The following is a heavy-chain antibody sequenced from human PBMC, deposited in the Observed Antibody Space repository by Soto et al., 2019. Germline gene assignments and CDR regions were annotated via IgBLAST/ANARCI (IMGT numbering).Heavy chain of an antibody. CDR3: ARSSYSSSSYYYYGMDV. V-gene: IGHV1-18*01. CDR2: ISAYNGNT. D-gene: IGHD6-6*01. Sequence: ASVKVSCKASGYTFTSYGISWVRQAPGQGLEWMGWISAYNGNTNYAQKLQGRVTMTTDTSTSTAYMELSSLRSEDTAVYYCARSSYSSSSYYYYGMDVWGQGTTVTVSS. J-gene: IGHJ6*02. CDR1: GYTFTSYG.